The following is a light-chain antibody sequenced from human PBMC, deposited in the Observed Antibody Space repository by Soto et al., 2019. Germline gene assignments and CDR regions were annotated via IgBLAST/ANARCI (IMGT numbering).Light chain of an antibody. CDR1: QSISDW. CDR3: QQYNGYSPWT. J-gene: IGKJ1*01. CDR2: DAS. Sequence: DIQMTQSPSTLSASVGDRVTITCRASQSISDWLAWYQQKPGKAPKLLFYDASNLASGVPSRFSGSGAGAEFTLPISSLQPDDFATYYCQQYNGYSPWTFGQGTKVDIK. V-gene: IGKV1-5*01.